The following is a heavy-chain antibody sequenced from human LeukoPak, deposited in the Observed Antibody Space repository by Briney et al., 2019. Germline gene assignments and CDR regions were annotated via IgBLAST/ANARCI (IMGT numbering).Heavy chain of an antibody. J-gene: IGHJ5*02. D-gene: IGHD4-11*01. CDR3: AGHLHNDHGNPNWFAP. V-gene: IGHV4-39*01. CDR1: GFTFSSYA. CDR2: IYYGGST. Sequence: GSLRLSCAASGFTFSSYAMSWVRQAPGKGLEWIGSIYYGGSTYYSPSLKSRITISADTSRNQFSLQLGSVTAADTAVYYCAGHLHNDHGNPNWFAPWGQGVLVTVSS.